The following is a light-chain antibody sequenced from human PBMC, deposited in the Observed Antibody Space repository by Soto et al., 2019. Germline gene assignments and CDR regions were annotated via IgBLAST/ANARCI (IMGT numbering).Light chain of an antibody. CDR3: QKYNSAPPL. J-gene: IGKJ4*01. CDR2: GAS. V-gene: IGKV1-27*01. Sequence: DNLISQSPSSVSASVGDRGTITCRASQGISKYLAWYQQKPGKVPKLLIYGASTLQSGVPSRFSGSGSGTDFTLTISGLQPEDVATYYCQKYNSAPPLFGGGTRVEIK. CDR1: QGISKY.